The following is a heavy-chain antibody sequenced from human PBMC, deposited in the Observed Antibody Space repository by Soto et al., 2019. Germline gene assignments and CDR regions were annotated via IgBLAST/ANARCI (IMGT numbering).Heavy chain of an antibody. CDR2: IIPLLGLT. CDR3: ARYQHFSVSTCWGYPDV. CDR1: GDTFSTHT. D-gene: IGHD3-16*01. J-gene: IGHJ6*03. Sequence: HVQLLQSGAEVKMPGSSVKVSCHASGDTFSTHTITWVRQAPGQGLEWVGRIIPLLGLTDYAQKFQGRVVITADTSSSTTYMVLSRRRSEDTALYYCARYQHFSVSTCWGYPDVWGTGTSVNVSS. V-gene: IGHV1-69*02.